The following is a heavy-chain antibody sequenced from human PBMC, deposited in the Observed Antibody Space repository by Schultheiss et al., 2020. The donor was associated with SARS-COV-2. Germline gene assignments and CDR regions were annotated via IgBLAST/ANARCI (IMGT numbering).Heavy chain of an antibody. CDR1: GGSFSGYY. D-gene: IGHD3-10*01. Sequence: SQTLSLTCAVYGGSFSGYYWSWIRQPPGKGLEWIGYIDYSGRIFYNPSLRSRMTMSSDTSKNQFSLKLISVTAADTAVYYCARGGRFGGEYDYWGQGILVTVSS. J-gene: IGHJ4*02. CDR3: ARGGRFGGEYDY. CDR2: IDYSGRI. V-gene: IGHV4-34*10.